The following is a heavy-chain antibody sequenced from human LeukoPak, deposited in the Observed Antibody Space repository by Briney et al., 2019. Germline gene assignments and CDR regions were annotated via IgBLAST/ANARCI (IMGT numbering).Heavy chain of an antibody. Sequence: PGGSLRLSCATSGFTFSSYPMSWVRQAPGEWLELVLAISESGGNIFYADSVRARFHFSREGSKNTLYLKMNSLRAEDSAVYYCARKDHDNSWNFWFDPWGQGTLVTVSS. CDR1: GFTFSSYP. J-gene: IGHJ5*02. CDR2: ISESGGNI. D-gene: IGHD1-7*01. CDR3: ARKDHDNSWNFWFDP. V-gene: IGHV3-23*01.